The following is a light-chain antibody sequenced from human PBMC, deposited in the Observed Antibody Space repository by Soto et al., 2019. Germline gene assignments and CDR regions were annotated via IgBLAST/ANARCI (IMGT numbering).Light chain of an antibody. CDR2: HAS. J-gene: IGKJ4*01. CDR1: QSVSSY. Sequence: EIVLTQSPATLSLYQGERATLSCRASQSVSSYLAWYQQKPGQAPRLLIYHASNRATGIPARFSGSGSGTDFTLTISSLEPEDFALYYCQQRSSWPLTFCGGTKVDIK. V-gene: IGKV3-11*01. CDR3: QQRSSWPLT.